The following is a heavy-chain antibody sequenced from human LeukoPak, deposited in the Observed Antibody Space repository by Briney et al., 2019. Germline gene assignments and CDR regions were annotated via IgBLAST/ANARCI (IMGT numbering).Heavy chain of an antibody. CDR3: ARQLRDSSGWYLNWFDP. CDR1: GGSFSGYY. J-gene: IGHJ5*02. D-gene: IGHD6-19*01. CDR2: INHSGST. Sequence: SETLSLTCAVYGGSFSGYYWSWIRQPPGKGLEWIGEINHSGSTNYNPSLKSRVTISVDTSKNQFSLKLSSVTAADTAVYYCARQLRDSSGWYLNWFDPWGQGTLVTVSS. V-gene: IGHV4-34*01.